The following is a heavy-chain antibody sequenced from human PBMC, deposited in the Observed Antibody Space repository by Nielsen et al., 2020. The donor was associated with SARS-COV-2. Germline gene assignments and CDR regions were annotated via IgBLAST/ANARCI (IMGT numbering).Heavy chain of an antibody. J-gene: IGHJ4*02. D-gene: IGHD3-22*01. CDR1: GGSISSGSYS. CDR3: ARHSSGTNFDY. Sequence: SDPLSLTFSLSGGSISSGSYSWGWIRQSPGKGLVWTGTIFHSGSTYYNPSLKSRVTVFMDTSKNQFSMKLSTVTAADTAVFYCARHSSGTNFDYWGRGTLVTVSS. V-gene: IGHV4-39*01. CDR2: IFHSGST.